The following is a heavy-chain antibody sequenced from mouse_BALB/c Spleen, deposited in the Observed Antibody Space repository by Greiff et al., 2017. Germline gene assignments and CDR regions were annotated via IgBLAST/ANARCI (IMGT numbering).Heavy chain of an antibody. J-gene: IGHJ1*01. V-gene: IGHV14-1*02. CDR2: IDPENGNT. CDR3: ARSGSSLYWYFDV. D-gene: IGHD1-1*01. Sequence: EVQVVESGAELVRPGALVKLSCKASGFNIKDYYMHWVKQRPEQGLEWIGWIDPENGNTIYDPKFQGKASITADTSSNTAYLQLSSLTSEDTAVYYCARSGSSLYWYFDVWGAGTTVTVSS. CDR1: GFNIKDYY.